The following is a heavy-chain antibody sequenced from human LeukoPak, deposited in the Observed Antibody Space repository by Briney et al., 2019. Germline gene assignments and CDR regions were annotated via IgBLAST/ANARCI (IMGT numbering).Heavy chain of an antibody. Sequence: SVKVSCKASGGTFSSYAISWVRQAPGQGLEWMGGIIPIFGTANYAQKFQGRVTMTEDTSTNTAYMELSSLRSDDTAVYYCGRQIRAGAFDIWGQGTIVTVSS. D-gene: IGHD6-19*01. CDR1: GGTFSSYA. J-gene: IGHJ3*02. V-gene: IGHV1-69*06. CDR2: IIPIFGTA. CDR3: GRQIRAGAFDI.